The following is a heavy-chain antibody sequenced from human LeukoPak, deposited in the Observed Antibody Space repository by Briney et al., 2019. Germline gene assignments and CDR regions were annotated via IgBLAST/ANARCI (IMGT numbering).Heavy chain of an antibody. J-gene: IGHJ4*02. Sequence: GGSLRLSCAASGFTFSSYSMNWVRQAPGKGLEWVSYISSSSSTIYYADSVKGRFTISRDNAKNSLYLQMNSLRAEDTAVYYCVRDLPYYDRGEVYFDYWGQGTLVTVSS. CDR1: GFTFSSYS. V-gene: IGHV3-48*01. CDR3: VRDLPYYDRGEVYFDY. CDR2: ISSSSSTI. D-gene: IGHD3-22*01.